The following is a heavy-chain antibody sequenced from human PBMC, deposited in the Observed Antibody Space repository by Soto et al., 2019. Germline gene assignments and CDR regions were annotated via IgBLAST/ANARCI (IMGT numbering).Heavy chain of an antibody. J-gene: IGHJ4*02. CDR2: IKSKTDGGTT. V-gene: IGHV3-15*01. D-gene: IGHD3-16*02. CDR1: GFTFSNAW. Sequence: GGSLRLSCAASGFTFSNAWMSWVRQAPGKGLEWVGRIKSKTDGGTTDYAAPVKGRFTISRDDSKNTLYLQMNSLKTEDTAVYYCTQTPINYDYVWGSYRYYFDYWGQGTLVTVSS. CDR3: TQTPINYDYVWGSYRYYFDY.